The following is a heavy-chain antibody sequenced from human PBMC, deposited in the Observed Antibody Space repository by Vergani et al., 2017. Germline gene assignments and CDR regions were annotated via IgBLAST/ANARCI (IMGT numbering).Heavy chain of an antibody. Sequence: EVQLLESGGGLVQPGGSLRLSCAASGFTFSSYAMSWVRQAPGKGLEWVSAISGSGGSTYYADSVKGRFTISRDNSKNKLYLQMNSLRAEDTAVYYCAQARWRGATIDYWGQGTLVTVSS. V-gene: IGHV3-23*01. CDR3: AQARWRGATIDY. CDR1: GFTFSSYA. D-gene: IGHD1-26*01. CDR2: ISGSGGST. J-gene: IGHJ4*02.